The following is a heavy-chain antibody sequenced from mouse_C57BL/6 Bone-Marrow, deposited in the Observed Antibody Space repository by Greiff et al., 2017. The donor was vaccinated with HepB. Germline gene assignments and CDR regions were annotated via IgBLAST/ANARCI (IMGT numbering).Heavy chain of an antibody. CDR3: TTLITTVVAN. CDR1: GFNIKDDY. CDR2: IDPENGDT. J-gene: IGHJ2*01. Sequence: EVHLVESGAELVRPGASVKLSCTASGFNIKDDYMHWVKQRPEQGLEWIGWIDPENGDTEYASKFQGKATITADTSSNTAYLQLSSLTSEDTAVYYCTTLITTVVANWGQGTTLTVSS. V-gene: IGHV14-4*01. D-gene: IGHD1-1*01.